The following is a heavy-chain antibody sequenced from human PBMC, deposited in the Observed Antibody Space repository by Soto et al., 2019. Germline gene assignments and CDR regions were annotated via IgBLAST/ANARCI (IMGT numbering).Heavy chain of an antibody. CDR1: GDSINNYY. V-gene: IGHV4-59*08. CDR2: IHYSGST. CDR3: ARHTPAISISDH. Sequence: TSETLSLTCTVSGDSINNYYWSWIRQPPGKGLEWIGYIHYSGSTNYNPSLKSRVNISVDTSKNQFSLKLSSVTAADTAVYYCARHTPAISISDHWGQGTLVTVSS. J-gene: IGHJ4*02. D-gene: IGHD2-15*01.